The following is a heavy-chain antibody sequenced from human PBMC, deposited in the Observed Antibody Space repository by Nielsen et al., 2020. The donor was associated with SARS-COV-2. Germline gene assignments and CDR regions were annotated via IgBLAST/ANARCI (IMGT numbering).Heavy chain of an antibody. CDR1: GGSISSGDYS. Sequence: LRLSCAVSGGSISSGDYSWSWIRQHPGKGLEWIGYIYYSGSTYYNPSLKSRVTISVDTSKNQFSLKLSSVTAADTAVYYCARADTYLFDPWGQGTLVTVS. D-gene: IGHD3-10*01. CDR2: IYYSGST. CDR3: ARADTYLFDP. V-gene: IGHV4-31*11. J-gene: IGHJ5*02.